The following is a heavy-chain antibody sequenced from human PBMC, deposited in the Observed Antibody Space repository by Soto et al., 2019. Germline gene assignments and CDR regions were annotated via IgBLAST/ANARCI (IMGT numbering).Heavy chain of an antibody. CDR3: ARGDGRGSSGFYYYYGMDV. J-gene: IGHJ6*02. D-gene: IGHD6-25*01. V-gene: IGHV1-46*01. CDR1: GFTFTNYF. CDR2: ISPYDGST. Sequence: QVQLVQSGAEVKKPGASVKVSCKASGFTFTNYFFHWVRQAPRQGLEWMGIISPYDGSTNYGQNLQGRVTMTSDTSTSTVYMELSSLRSEDTAVYYCARGDGRGSSGFYYYYGMDVWGHGTTVTVSS.